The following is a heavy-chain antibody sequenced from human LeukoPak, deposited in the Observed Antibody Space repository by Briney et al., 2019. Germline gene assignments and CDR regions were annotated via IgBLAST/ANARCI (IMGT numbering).Heavy chain of an antibody. J-gene: IGHJ2*01. CDR2: INNDGSAT. Sequence: GGSLRLSCAASGFAFSKYWIHWVRQRPGEGLMWVSRINNDGSATVYADSVRGRFTISRDNDENTVYLQMSSLRSEDTAVYYCVRAGHQDYYYIDLWGRGTLVSVSS. V-gene: IGHV3-74*01. CDR1: GFAFSKYW. CDR3: VRAGHQDYYYIDL.